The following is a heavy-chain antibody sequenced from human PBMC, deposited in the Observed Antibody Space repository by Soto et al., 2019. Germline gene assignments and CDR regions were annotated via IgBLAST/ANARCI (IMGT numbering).Heavy chain of an antibody. J-gene: IGHJ6*03. CDR3: TRTMPGYYMDV. CDR1: GFTFSGST. Sequence: PGGFLRLSCAASGFTFSGSTMHWVRQTSGRGLEWVGRIKSKADGYATAYGASVKGRFTISRDDSKNTAYLQMNSLKTEDTAVYSCTRTMPGYYMDVWGKGTTVTVSS. CDR2: IKSKADGYAT. D-gene: IGHD6-13*01. V-gene: IGHV3-73*01.